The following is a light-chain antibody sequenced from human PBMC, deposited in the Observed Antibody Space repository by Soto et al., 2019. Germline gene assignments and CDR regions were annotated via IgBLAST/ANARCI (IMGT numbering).Light chain of an antibody. V-gene: IGLV1-40*01. CDR3: ATWDDRLNGYV. Sequence: QSVLTQPPSVSGAPGQRVTISCTGSNSNIGAGYDVHWYQQLPGTAPKLLIYYNNIRPSGVPDRFSGSRSGTSASLAISGLQSEDEADYYCATWDDRLNGYVFGSGTKLTVL. CDR1: NSNIGAGYD. CDR2: YNN. J-gene: IGLJ1*01.